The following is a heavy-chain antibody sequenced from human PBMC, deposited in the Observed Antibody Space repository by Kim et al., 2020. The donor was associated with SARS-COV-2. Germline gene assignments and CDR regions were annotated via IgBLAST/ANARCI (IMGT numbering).Heavy chain of an antibody. J-gene: IGHJ6*03. CDR1: GYTFTSYG. D-gene: IGHD3-10*01. CDR2: ISAYNGNT. V-gene: IGHV1-18*01. CDR3: ARESSYGSGSYYNVYYYYYMDV. Sequence: ASVKVSCKASGYTFTSYGISWVRQAPGQGLEWMGWISAYNGNTNYAQKLQGRVTMTTDTSTSTAYMELRSLRSDDTAVYYCARESSYGSGSYYNVYYYYYMDVWGKGTTVTVSS.